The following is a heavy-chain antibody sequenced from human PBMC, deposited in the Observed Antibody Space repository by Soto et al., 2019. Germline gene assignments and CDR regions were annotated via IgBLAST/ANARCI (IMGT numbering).Heavy chain of an antibody. V-gene: IGHV1-69*02. D-gene: IGHD5-12*01. CDR1: GGTFSNHI. CDR2: IIPMLDIT. J-gene: IGHJ4*02. CDR3: VNDSPIGSVFSGHDDIDS. Sequence: QVQLVQSGAEVKKPGSSVKVSCKASGGTFSNHIITWVRQAPGQGPEWMGRIIPMLDITNYAQKFQGRVTVTADKSTTPAYMEVSSLRPEDTAMYYCVNDSPIGSVFSGHDDIDSWGQGTPVTVSS.